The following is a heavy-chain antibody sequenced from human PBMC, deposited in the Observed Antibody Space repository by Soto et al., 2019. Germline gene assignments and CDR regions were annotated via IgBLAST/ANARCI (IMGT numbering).Heavy chain of an antibody. Sequence: SETLSLTCAVSGGSISSSNWWSWVRQPPGKGLEWIGEIYHSGSTNYNPSLKSRVTISVDKSKNQFSLKLSSVTAADTAVYYCASVVVVAALNWFDPWGQGTLVTVSS. CDR3: ASVVVVAALNWFDP. D-gene: IGHD2-15*01. CDR1: GGSISSSNW. CDR2: IYHSGST. V-gene: IGHV4-4*02. J-gene: IGHJ5*02.